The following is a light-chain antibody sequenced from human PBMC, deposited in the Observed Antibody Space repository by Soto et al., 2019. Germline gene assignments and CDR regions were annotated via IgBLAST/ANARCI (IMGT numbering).Light chain of an antibody. Sequence: EIVMTQSPATLSVSPGSRAAISCRASPRISSSLAWYPQKIGQSPRLLIYGASTRATGIPDRFSGSGSGTDFTLTISSLQSEDFAIYYCKQYSNWPLTFGEGTKVEIK. CDR3: KQYSNWPLT. CDR2: GAS. CDR1: PRISSS. V-gene: IGKV3-15*01. J-gene: IGKJ4*01.